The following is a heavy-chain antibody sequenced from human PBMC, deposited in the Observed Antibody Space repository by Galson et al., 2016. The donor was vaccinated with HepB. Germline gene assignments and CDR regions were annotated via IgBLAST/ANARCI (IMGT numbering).Heavy chain of an antibody. D-gene: IGHD6-19*01. V-gene: IGHV4-59*08. CDR1: GGSISSYY. J-gene: IGHJ4*02. CDR2: VPYGGGA. CDR3: AGGWQFDY. Sequence: SETLSLTCTVSGGSISSYYCPWVRQSPGKGLEWIGYVPYGGGANYNPSLKSRVTISADSSNKQFSLMLTSVTAADTAVYYCAGGWQFDYWGQGMLVTVAS.